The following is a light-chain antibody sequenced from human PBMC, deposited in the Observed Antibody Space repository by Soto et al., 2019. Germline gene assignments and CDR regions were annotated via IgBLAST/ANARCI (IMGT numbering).Light chain of an antibody. CDR3: QQYESYLT. V-gene: IGKV1-5*01. J-gene: IGKJ1*01. CDR2: DAS. CDR1: QSINNW. Sequence: DIQMTQSPSTLSASVGDRVTITCRASQSINNWLAWYQQKPGKAPKLLIFDASSLESGVPSRFSGRGSGTEFTLTISSLQPDDFATYYCQQYESYLTFGQGTKVDI.